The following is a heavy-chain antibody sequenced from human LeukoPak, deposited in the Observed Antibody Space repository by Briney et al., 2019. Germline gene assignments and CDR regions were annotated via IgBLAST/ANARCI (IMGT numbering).Heavy chain of an antibody. V-gene: IGHV3-21*01. CDR1: GFTFSSYS. CDR2: ISSSSTYI. D-gene: IGHD1-26*01. J-gene: IGHJ4*02. CDR3: ARGWASGSYYNY. Sequence: PGGSLRLSYAASGFTFSSYSMNGVRQAPGKGLKGVSSISSSSTYIYYADSVKGRFTISRDNAKNSLYLQMNGLRAADTAVYYCARGWASGSYYNYWGQGTLVTVSS.